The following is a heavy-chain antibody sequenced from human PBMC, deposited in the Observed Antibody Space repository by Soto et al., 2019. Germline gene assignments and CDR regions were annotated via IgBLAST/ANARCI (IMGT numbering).Heavy chain of an antibody. Sequence: QVQLVQSGAEVKKPGSSVKVSCKASGGTFSSYAISWVRQAPGQGLEWMGGIIPIFGTANYAQKFQGGVTITADKSTSTAYMELSGLRSEDTAVNYGARRGYCSGGSCYGWFDPWGQGTLVTVSS. V-gene: IGHV1-69*06. J-gene: IGHJ5*02. CDR2: IIPIFGTA. D-gene: IGHD2-15*01. CDR3: ARRGYCSGGSCYGWFDP. CDR1: GGTFSSYA.